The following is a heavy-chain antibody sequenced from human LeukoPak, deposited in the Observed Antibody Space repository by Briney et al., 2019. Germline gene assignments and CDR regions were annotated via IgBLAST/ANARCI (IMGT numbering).Heavy chain of an antibody. CDR2: INHSGST. CDR1: GGSFSGYY. CDR3: ARDLTY. Sequence: SETLSLTCAVYGGSFSGYYWSWIRQPPGKGLEWIGEINHSGSTNYNPSLKSRVTISVDTSKNQFSLKLSSVTAADTAVYYCARDLTYWGQGTLVTVSS. V-gene: IGHV4-34*01. J-gene: IGHJ4*02.